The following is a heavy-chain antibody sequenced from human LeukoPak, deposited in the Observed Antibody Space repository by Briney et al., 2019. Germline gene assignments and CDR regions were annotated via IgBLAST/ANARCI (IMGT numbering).Heavy chain of an antibody. CDR3: ATSYDSSGS. CDR2: VDPEDGET. CDR1: GYTFTDYY. D-gene: IGHD3-22*01. J-gene: IGHJ5*02. V-gene: IGHV1-69-2*01. Sequence: GASVKVSCKASGYTFTDYYMHWVQQAPGKRLEWMGRVDPEDGETIYAEKFQGGVTITADTSTDTAYMELSSLRSEDTAVYYCATSYDSSGSWGQGTLVTVSS.